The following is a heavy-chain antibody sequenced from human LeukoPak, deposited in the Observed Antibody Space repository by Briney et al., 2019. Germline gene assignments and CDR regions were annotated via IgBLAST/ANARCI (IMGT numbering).Heavy chain of an antibody. D-gene: IGHD3-22*01. J-gene: IGHJ4*02. CDR2: IQADGGNK. CDR1: GFTFRNSD. CDR3: AKDQRSGYYKTFDY. Sequence: PGGSLRLSCAASGFTFRNSDMHWVRQAPGKGPEWVAFIQADGGNKYYADSVEGRFTISRDNSKNTLYLQMNSLRAEDTAVYYCAKDQRSGYYKTFDYWGQGTLVTVSS. V-gene: IGHV3-30*02.